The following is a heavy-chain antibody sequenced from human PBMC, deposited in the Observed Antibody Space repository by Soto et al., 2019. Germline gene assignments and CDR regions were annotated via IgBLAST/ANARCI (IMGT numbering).Heavy chain of an antibody. Sequence: ASVKVSCKASGNTFTSYYMHWLRQAPGQRLEWMGLINPSGGATSYSQKFQGRVTVTRDTSTSTVYMELSSLRSEDTALYYCARDPGQYGMDVWGQGTPVTVSS. CDR1: GNTFTSYY. CDR3: ARDPGQYGMDV. V-gene: IGHV1-46*01. CDR2: INPSGGAT. J-gene: IGHJ6*02.